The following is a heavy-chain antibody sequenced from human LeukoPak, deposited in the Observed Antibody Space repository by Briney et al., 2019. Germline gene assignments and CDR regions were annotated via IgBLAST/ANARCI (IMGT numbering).Heavy chain of an antibody. CDR3: ARRGAIPGHWYFDL. V-gene: IGHV3-48*04. CDR1: GFTFSSYN. D-gene: IGHD1-26*01. Sequence: PGGSLRLSCAASGFTFSSYNMKWVRQAPGKGLEWVSYISSSSDSKYYADSVKGRFTISRDNAKNSLNLQMNSLRAEDTAVYYCARRGAIPGHWYFDLWGRGTLVTVSS. J-gene: IGHJ2*01. CDR2: ISSSSDSK.